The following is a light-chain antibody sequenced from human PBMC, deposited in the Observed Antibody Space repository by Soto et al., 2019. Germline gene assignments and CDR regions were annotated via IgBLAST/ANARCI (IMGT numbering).Light chain of an antibody. CDR1: QSVSNN. Sequence: EIVLTQSPATLSLSPGERATLSCRASQSVSNNYLAWYQQKPGQSPRLLIYGASTRATGVPARFSGSGSGTEFTLTISSLQSEDFAVYYCQQYDNWSTFGGGTKVDIK. CDR3: QQYDNWST. CDR2: GAS. J-gene: IGKJ4*01. V-gene: IGKV3-15*01.